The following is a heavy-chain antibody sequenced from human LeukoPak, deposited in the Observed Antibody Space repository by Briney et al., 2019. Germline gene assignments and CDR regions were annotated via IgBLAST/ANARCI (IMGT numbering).Heavy chain of an antibody. CDR2: ISSSSSTI. J-gene: IGHJ4*02. Sequence: PGGSLRLSCAASGFTFSSYSMNWVRQAPGKGLEGVSYISSSSSTIYYADSVKGRFTISRDNAKNSLYLQMNSLRAEDTAVYYCAREDSWFDYWGQGTLVTVSS. D-gene: IGHD2-15*01. V-gene: IGHV3-48*01. CDR3: AREDSWFDY. CDR1: GFTFSSYS.